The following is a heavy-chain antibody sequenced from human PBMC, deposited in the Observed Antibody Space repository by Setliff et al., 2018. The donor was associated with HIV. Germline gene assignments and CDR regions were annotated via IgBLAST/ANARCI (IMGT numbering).Heavy chain of an antibody. J-gene: IGHJ3*02. Sequence: SVKVSCKASGGTSSTHAMNWVRQAPGQGLEWMGQIISILEITDYAQKFQGRLTITADEPTNTIYMELSGLRSEDTAVYYCAGPRGDEAFDIWGQGTMGTVSS. CDR1: GGTSSTHA. CDR2: IISILEIT. CDR3: AGPRGDEAFDI. V-gene: IGHV1-69*10. D-gene: IGHD3-10*01.